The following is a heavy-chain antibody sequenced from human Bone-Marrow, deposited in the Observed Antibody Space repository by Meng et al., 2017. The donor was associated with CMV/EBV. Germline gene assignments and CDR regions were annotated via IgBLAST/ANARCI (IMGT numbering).Heavy chain of an antibody. CDR3: ARMTGDPTFSPSWTDAFDI. J-gene: IGHJ3*02. CDR1: GFTFSSYA. D-gene: IGHD7-27*01. CDR2: IAYDGSNK. Sequence: GESLKISCAASGFTFSSYAMHWVRQAPGKGLEWVAFIAYDGSNKYYADSVKGRFTISRDNSKNTTYLQMNSRIGEDTAVYYCARMTGDPTFSPSWTDAFDIWGQGTMVTVSS. V-gene: IGHV3-30*04.